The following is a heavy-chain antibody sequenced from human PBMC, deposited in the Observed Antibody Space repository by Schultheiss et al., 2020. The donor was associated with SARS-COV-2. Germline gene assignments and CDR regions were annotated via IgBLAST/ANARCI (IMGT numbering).Heavy chain of an antibody. D-gene: IGHD6-19*01. CDR1: GFTVSSNY. CDR2: VYSSGSA. J-gene: IGHJ4*02. V-gene: IGHV3-66*02. Sequence: GGSLRLSCAASGFTVSSNYMSWVRQAPGKGLEWVSVVYSSGSAYYADSVKGRFTISRDNSKNTLYLQMNSLRAEDTAVYYCARGGYSSGWHHHYYFDYWGQGTLVTVSS. CDR3: ARGGYSSGWHHHYYFDY.